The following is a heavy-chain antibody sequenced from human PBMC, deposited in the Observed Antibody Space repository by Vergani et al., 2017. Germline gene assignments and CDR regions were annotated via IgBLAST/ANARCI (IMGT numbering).Heavy chain of an antibody. CDR1: GGSFNDYW. Sequence: QAQLQQWGAGLLKPSETLSLTCAIYGGSFNDYWWTWIRQPPGEGLEWIGEIRHDGITHYSPSLKSRVTISIDTSTHQFSLNLRSVTAADTAVYYCAREGYCTNGGCFTLFDVWDQGALVAVSS. CDR3: AREGYCTNGGCFTLFDV. D-gene: IGHD2-8*01. CDR2: IRHDGIT. J-gene: IGHJ4*02. V-gene: IGHV4-34*01.